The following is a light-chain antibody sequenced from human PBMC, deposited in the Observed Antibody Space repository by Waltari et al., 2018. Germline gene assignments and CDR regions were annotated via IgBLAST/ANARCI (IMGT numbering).Light chain of an antibody. Sequence: QSARPHPASVSGSPGQSITISCTGTSSDVGGYNNVSWYQQHPGKAPKLMIYEVSNRPSGVSNRLSGSKSGNTASLTISGLQAEDEADYYCSSYTSSSTWVFGGGPKLT. CDR3: SSYTSSSTWV. V-gene: IGLV2-14*01. J-gene: IGLJ3*02. CDR1: SSDVGGYNN. CDR2: EVS.